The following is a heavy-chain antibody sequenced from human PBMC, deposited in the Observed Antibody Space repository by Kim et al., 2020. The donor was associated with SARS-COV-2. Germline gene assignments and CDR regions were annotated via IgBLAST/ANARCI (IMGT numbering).Heavy chain of an antibody. CDR2: IIPIFGTA. CDR1: GGTFSSYA. CDR3: ARVSGAPLWELGGGYFDY. V-gene: IGHV1-69*13. Sequence: SVKVSCKASGGTFSSYAISWVRQAPGQGLEWMGGIIPIFGTANYAQKFQGRVTITADESTSTAYMELSSLRSEDTAVYYCARVSGAPLWELGGGYFDYWGQGTLVTVSS. J-gene: IGHJ4*02. D-gene: IGHD1-26*01.